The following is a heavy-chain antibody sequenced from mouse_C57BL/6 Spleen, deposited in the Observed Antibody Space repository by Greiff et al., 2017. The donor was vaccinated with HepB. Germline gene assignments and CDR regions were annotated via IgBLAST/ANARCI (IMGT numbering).Heavy chain of an antibody. J-gene: IGHJ1*03. D-gene: IGHD1-1*01. V-gene: IGHV1-80*01. CDR3: ARSIYYYGSSYGGYFDV. CDR2: IYPGDGDT. CDR1: GYAFSSYW. Sequence: VQLQESGAELVKPGASVKISCKASGYAFSSYWINWVKQRPGKGLEWIGQIYPGDGDTNYNGKFKGKATLTADKSSSTAYMQLSSLNSEDSAVYFCARSIYYYGSSYGGYFDVWGTGTTVTVSS.